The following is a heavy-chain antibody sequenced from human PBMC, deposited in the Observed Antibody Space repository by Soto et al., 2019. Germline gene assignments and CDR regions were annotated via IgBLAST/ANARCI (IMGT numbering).Heavy chain of an antibody. Sequence: QVQLVQTGAEVGKPGASVKVSCKASGYTFTSYDINWVRQASGHGLEWMGWMNPNSGNTGSAQRFQGRLTMTRNTSINTAYMELTSLTSEDAAVYYCARVHTVTTYFDVWGRGTLVAVSS. CDR3: ARVHTVTTYFDV. J-gene: IGHJ2*01. V-gene: IGHV1-8*01. D-gene: IGHD4-17*01. CDR2: MNPNSGNT. CDR1: GYTFTSYD.